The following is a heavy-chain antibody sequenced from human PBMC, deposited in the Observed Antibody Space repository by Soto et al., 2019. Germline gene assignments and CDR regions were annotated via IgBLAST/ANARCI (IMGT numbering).Heavy chain of an antibody. D-gene: IGHD3-22*01. J-gene: IGHJ4*02. Sequence: SVKVSCKASGGTFSSYAISWVRQAPGQGLEWMGGIIPIFGTANYAQKFQGRVTITADKSTSTAYMELSSLRSEDTAVYYCASHLEYYYDSSGPGWGQGTLVTVSS. CDR3: ASHLEYYYDSSGPG. CDR2: IIPIFGTA. V-gene: IGHV1-69*06. CDR1: GGTFSSYA.